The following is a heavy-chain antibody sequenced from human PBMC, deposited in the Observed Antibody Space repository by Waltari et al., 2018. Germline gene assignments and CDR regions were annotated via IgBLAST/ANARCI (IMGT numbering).Heavy chain of an antibody. CDR1: GCSIRSSGYY. V-gene: IGHV4-39*01. CDR3: ARLKSSSGARGYFYS. J-gene: IGHJ4*02. CDR2: ISYNENT. D-gene: IGHD6-6*01. Sequence: QVQLQQSGPGLLKPSETLSLSCTVSGCSIRSSGYYWGWIRQPPGRGLEWIGTISYNENTSYSPSLRSRVTISVDTSRNQFSRKMSSVTAADTAIYYCARLKSSSGARGYFYSWGQGTLVTVSS.